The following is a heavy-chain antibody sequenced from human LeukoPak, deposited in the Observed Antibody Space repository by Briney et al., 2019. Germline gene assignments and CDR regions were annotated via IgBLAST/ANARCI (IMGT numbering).Heavy chain of an antibody. V-gene: IGHV4-39*07. Sequence: SETLSLTCTVSGGSISSSSYYWGWIRQPPGKGLEWIGSIYYSGSTYYNPSLKSRVTISVDTSKNQFSLKLSSVTAADTAVYYCARVEAYSNYGGLLKDAFDIWGQGTMVTVSS. CDR3: ARVEAYSNYGGLLKDAFDI. D-gene: IGHD4-23*01. J-gene: IGHJ3*02. CDR1: GGSISSSSYY. CDR2: IYYSGST.